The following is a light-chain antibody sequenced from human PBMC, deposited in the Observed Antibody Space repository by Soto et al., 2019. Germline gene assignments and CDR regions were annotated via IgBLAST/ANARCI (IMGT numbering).Light chain of an antibody. CDR2: DAS. Sequence: EIVLTQSPATLSLSPGERATLSCRASQSVSSYLAWYQQKPGQAPRLLIYDASNRATGIPARFSGSGSGTDFTLTISSLETEDFAVYFCQQRTNFGPGTKVDIK. CDR1: QSVSSY. J-gene: IGKJ3*01. CDR3: QQRTN. V-gene: IGKV3-11*01.